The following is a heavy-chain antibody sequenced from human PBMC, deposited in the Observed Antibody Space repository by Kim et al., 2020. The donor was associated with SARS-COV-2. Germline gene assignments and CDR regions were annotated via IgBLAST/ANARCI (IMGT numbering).Heavy chain of an antibody. V-gene: IGHV3-23*01. J-gene: IGHJ6*02. Sequence: DSVKGRFTMSRDNSKTTLYLQMNSLRDEDTAVYYCAKSYGEYYYYYGLDVWGQGTTVSVSS. D-gene: IGHD5-18*01. CDR3: AKSYGEYYYYYGLDV.